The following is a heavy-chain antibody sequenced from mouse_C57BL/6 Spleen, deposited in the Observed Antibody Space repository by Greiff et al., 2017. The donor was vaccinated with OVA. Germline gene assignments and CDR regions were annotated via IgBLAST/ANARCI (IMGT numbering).Heavy chain of an antibody. CDR1: GYTFTSYW. CDR3: ARYDTTVVKPSA. J-gene: IGHJ2*01. D-gene: IGHD1-1*01. Sequence: QVQLQQPGAELVRPGTSVKLSCTASGYTFTSYWMHWVKQRPGQGLEWIGVIDPSDSYTNYNQKFKGKATLTVDTSSSTAYMQLSSLTSEDSAVYYGARYDTTVVKPSAWGQGTTLTVSS. CDR2: IDPSDSYT. V-gene: IGHV1-59*01.